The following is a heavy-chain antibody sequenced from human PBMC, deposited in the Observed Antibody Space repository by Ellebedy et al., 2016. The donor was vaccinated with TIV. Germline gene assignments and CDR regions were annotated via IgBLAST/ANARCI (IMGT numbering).Heavy chain of an antibody. CDR1: GFTFSSYG. V-gene: IGHV3-33*01. CDR3: ARGGYYGSGIGRFDP. D-gene: IGHD3-10*01. J-gene: IGHJ5*02. CDR2: IWYDGSNK. Sequence: GESLKISXAASGFTFSSYGMHWVRQAPGKGLEWVAVIWYDGSNKYYADSVKGRFTISRDNSKNTLYLQMNSLRAEDTAVYYCARGGYYGSGIGRFDPWGQGTLVTVSS.